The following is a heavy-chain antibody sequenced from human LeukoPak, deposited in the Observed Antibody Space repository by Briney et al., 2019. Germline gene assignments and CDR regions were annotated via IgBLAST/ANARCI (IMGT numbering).Heavy chain of an antibody. CDR2: INHSGST. J-gene: IGHJ6*03. CDR1: GGPFSGYY. V-gene: IGHV4-34*01. Sequence: SQTLSLTCAVYGGPFSGYYWSWIRQPPGKGLEWIGEINHSGSTNYNPSLKSRVTISVDTSKNQFSLKLSSVTAADTAVYYCARGGHRYYYYYYMDVWGKGTTVTVSS. CDR3: ARGGHRYYYYYYMDV.